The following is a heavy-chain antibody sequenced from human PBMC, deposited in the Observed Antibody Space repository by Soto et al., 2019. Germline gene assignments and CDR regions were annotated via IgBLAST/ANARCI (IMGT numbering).Heavy chain of an antibody. CDR2: IIPILGIA. Sequence: SVKVSCKASGGTFSSYTISWVRQAPGQGLEWMGRIIPILGIANYAQKLQGRVTMTTDTSTSTAYMEMRSLRSDDTAVYYCASGTGYFDYWGQGTLVTVSS. V-gene: IGHV1-69*02. J-gene: IGHJ4*02. D-gene: IGHD1-1*01. CDR1: GGTFSSYT. CDR3: ASGTGYFDY.